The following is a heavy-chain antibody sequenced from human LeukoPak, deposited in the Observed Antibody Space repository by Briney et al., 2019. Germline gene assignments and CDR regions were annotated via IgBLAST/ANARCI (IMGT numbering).Heavy chain of an antibody. Sequence: SETLSLTCTVSGGSIRSSYYYWGWIRQPPGKGLEWIGSIYDSGSTYCNPSLKSRVTISVDTSKNQFSLKLSSVTAADTAVYYCARQFHGGKAVAVLDYWGQGTLVTVSS. CDR2: IYDSGST. CDR1: GGSIRSSYYY. CDR3: ARQFHGGKAVAVLDY. V-gene: IGHV4-39*01. J-gene: IGHJ4*02. D-gene: IGHD6-19*01.